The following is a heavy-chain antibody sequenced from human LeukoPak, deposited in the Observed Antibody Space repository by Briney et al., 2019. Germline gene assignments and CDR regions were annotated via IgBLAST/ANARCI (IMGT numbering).Heavy chain of an antibody. D-gene: IGHD4-17*01. V-gene: IGHV3-7*01. CDR2: IKQDGSAK. Sequence: PGGSLRLSCAASGFTFNNYWMSWVRQVPGKGLQWVANIKQDGSAKFYVDSVKGRFTISRDNTKNSLYLRMNSLRVEDTAVYYCARGDFSDYGDYVDAFDTWGQGTMVTVSS. CDR3: ARGDFSDYGDYVDAFDT. J-gene: IGHJ3*02. CDR1: GFTFNNYW.